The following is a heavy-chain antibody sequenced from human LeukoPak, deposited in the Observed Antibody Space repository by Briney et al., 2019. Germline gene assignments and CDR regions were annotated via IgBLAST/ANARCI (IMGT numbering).Heavy chain of an antibody. CDR2: IYYSGST. CDR3: ARDSSGYSRYYYYGMDV. D-gene: IGHD3-22*01. CDR1: GGSISSGDYY. Sequence: SQTLSLTCTVSGGSISSGDYYWSWIRQPPGTGLEWIGYIYYSGSTYYNPSLKSRVTISVDTSKNQFSLKLSSVTAADTAVYYCARDSSGYSRYYYYGMDVWGQGTTVTVSS. V-gene: IGHV4-30-4*01. J-gene: IGHJ6*02.